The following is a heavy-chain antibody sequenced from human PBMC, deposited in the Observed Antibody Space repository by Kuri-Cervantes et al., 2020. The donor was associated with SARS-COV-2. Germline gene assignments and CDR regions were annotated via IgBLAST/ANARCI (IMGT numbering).Heavy chain of an antibody. CDR1: GYTFTSYA. V-gene: IGHV1-3*04. CDR3: ARRSFTYGFAFDI. D-gene: IGHD3-10*01. CDR2: INTVNGDT. Sequence: ASVKVSCKASGYTFTSYAMHWVRQAPGQSLEWMGWINTVNGDTGYSETLQGRVTITRDTSASTAYVELTGLTSEDTALYYCARRSFTYGFAFDIWGQGTLVTVSS. J-gene: IGHJ3*02.